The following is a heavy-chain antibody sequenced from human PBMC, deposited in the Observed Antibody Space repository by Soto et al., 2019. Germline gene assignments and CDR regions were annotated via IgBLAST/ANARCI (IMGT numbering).Heavy chain of an antibody. Sequence: SETLSLTCTVSGGSISSSSYYWGWIRQPPGKGLEWIGSIYYSGSTYYNPSLKSRVTISVDTSKNQFSLKLSSVTAADTAVYYCARARIAGNWFDPWGQGTLVTVS. CDR1: GGSISSSSYY. J-gene: IGHJ5*02. D-gene: IGHD6-13*01. CDR2: IYYSGST. V-gene: IGHV4-39*01. CDR3: ARARIAGNWFDP.